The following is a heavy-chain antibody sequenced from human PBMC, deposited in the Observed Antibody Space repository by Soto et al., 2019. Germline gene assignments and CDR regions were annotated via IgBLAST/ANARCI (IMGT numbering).Heavy chain of an antibody. D-gene: IGHD3-10*01. Sequence: PGGSLRLSCSTSGFTFSTYAMNWVRQAPGKGLEWVSALSGSGGTTYYADSVRGQFTISRDNSKNTLFLQMSSLRAEDTALYYCAKQRAGYGSGSDTFHFDFWGQGSVVTF. CDR3: AKQRAGYGSGSDTFHFDF. J-gene: IGHJ4*02. V-gene: IGHV3-23*01. CDR2: LSGSGGTT. CDR1: GFTFSTYA.